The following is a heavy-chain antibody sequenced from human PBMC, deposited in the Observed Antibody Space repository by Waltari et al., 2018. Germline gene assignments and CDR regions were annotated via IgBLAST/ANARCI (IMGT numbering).Heavy chain of an antibody. CDR2: IYYSGST. CDR1: GGSISSYY. D-gene: IGHD2-2*01. Sequence: QVQLQESGPGLVKPSETLSLTCTVSGGSISSYYWSWIRQPPGKGREWIGYIYYSGSTNYNPSLKSRVTISVDTSKNQFSLKLSSVTAADTAVYYCARNDILVVPAAIGPDYYYYGMDVWGQGTTVTVSS. J-gene: IGHJ6*02. CDR3: ARNDILVVPAAIGPDYYYYGMDV. V-gene: IGHV4-59*01.